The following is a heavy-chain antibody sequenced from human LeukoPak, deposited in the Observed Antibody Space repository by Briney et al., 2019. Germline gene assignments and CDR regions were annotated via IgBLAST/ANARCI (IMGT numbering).Heavy chain of an antibody. D-gene: IGHD6-6*01. Sequence: GGSLRLSCAASGFTFNTYEMNWVRQAPGKGLEWLSKISSSGRTLDSAASVKGRFTISRDNANNLLYLQMNSLRVEDTALYYCAREYSGSSGYYGMDVWGQGTTVTVSS. CDR1: GFTFNTYE. V-gene: IGHV3-48*03. CDR3: AREYSGSSGYYGMDV. J-gene: IGHJ6*02. CDR2: ISSSGRTL.